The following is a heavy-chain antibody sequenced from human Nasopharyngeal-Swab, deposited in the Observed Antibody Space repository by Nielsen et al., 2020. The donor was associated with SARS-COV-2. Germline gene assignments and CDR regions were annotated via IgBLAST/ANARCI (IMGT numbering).Heavy chain of an antibody. CDR3: AREGSPSRLYPLDY. V-gene: IGHV1-18*01. CDR2: ISTTAYSGAT. Sequence: ASVKVSCKASGYTFTTYDINWLRQAPGQGLEWLGWISTTAYSGATKYAQKFQDRVTLTTDTSTTTAYMELRSLRSDDTAIYYCAREGSPSRLYPLDYWGQGTLVTVSS. CDR1: GYTFTTYD. D-gene: IGHD3-16*02. J-gene: IGHJ4*02.